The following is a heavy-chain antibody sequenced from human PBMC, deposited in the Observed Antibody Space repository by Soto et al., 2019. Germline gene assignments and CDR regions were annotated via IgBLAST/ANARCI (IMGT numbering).Heavy chain of an antibody. CDR1: GFTFSNAW. CDR3: TQEPGGVVATSDQFDY. J-gene: IGHJ4*02. V-gene: IGHV3-15*01. Sequence: PGGSLRLSCAASGFTFSNAWMSWVRQAPGKGLEWVGRIKSKTDGGTTDYAAPVKGRFTISRDDSKNTLYLQMNSLKTADTAVYFFTQEPGGVVATSDQFDYWGQGTLVTVSS. D-gene: IGHD5-12*01. CDR2: IKSKTDGGTT.